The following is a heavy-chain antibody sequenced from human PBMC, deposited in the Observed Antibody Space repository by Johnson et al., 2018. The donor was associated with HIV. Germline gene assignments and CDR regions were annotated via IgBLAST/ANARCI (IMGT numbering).Heavy chain of an antibody. V-gene: IGHV3-23*04. CDR3: TKMGALGAFDI. CDR1: GFTFSTYA. Sequence: VQLVESGGGVVQPGGSLRLSCAASGFTFSTYAMSWVRQAPGKGLEWVSAISGSGGSTYYAASVKGRFSISRDNSKNTLYLQMNSLRAEDTAVYYCTKMGALGAFDIWGQGTMVTVSS. CDR2: ISGSGGST. D-gene: IGHD3-16*01. J-gene: IGHJ3*02.